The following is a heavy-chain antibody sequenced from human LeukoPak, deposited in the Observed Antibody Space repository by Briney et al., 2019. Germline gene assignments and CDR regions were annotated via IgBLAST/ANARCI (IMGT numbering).Heavy chain of an antibody. CDR2: ISWNSGSI. D-gene: IGHD1-26*01. CDR1: GFTFDDYA. J-gene: IGHJ4*02. Sequence: GGSLRLSCAASGFTFDDYAMHWVRQAPGKGLEWVSGISWNSGSIGYADSVKGRLTISRDNAKDSLYLQMNSLRAEDMALYYCAKDISPFMGVGATTMGFDYWGQGTLVTVSS. V-gene: IGHV3-9*03. CDR3: AKDISPFMGVGATTMGFDY.